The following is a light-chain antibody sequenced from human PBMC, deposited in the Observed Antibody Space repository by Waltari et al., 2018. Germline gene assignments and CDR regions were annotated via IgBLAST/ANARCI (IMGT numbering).Light chain of an antibody. CDR3: ASYVNSFALV. CDR1: TSDIVAYDL. CDR2: EVK. V-gene: IGLV2-14*01. J-gene: IGLJ2*01. Sequence: HSALTQPASVSGSPGQSISISCAGTTSDIVAYDLFSWYQKYPGKSPNLIIYEVKNRPSDISPRFSASKSGDTASLTISGLQAEDEAEYYCASYVNSFALVFGGGTKVSVL.